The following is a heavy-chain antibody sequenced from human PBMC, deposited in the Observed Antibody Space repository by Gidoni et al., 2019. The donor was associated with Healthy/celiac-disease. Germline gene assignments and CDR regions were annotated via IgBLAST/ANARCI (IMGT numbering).Heavy chain of an antibody. CDR3: ARLLSTYYYGSGKDGMDV. CDR1: GFSLSTSGMC. D-gene: IGHD3-10*01. CDR2: IDWDDDK. J-gene: IGHJ6*02. Sequence: QVTLRESGPALVKPTQTLTLTCTFSGFSLSTSGMCVSWIRQPPGKALEWLARIDWDDDKYYSTSLKTRLTISKDTSKNQVVLTMTNMDPVDTATYYCARLLSTYYYGSGKDGMDVWGQGTTVTVSS. V-gene: IGHV2-70*15.